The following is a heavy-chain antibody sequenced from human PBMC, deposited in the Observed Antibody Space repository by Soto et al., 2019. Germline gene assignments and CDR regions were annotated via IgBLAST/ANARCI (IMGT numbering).Heavy chain of an antibody. V-gene: IGHV1-8*01. D-gene: IGHD5-12*01. J-gene: IGHJ4*02. CDR3: ARGLTPSGYDYLDY. Sequence: GASVKVSCKASGYTFTSYDINWVRQATGQGLEWMGWMNPNSGNTGYAQKFQGRVTMTRNTSISTAYMELSSLRSEDTAVYYCARGLTPSGYDYLDYRGQGTLVTVSS. CDR1: GYTFTSYD. CDR2: MNPNSGNT.